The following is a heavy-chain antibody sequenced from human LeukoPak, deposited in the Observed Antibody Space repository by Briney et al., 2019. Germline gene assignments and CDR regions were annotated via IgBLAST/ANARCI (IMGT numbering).Heavy chain of an antibody. V-gene: IGHV3-7*01. D-gene: IGHD3-10*01. J-gene: IGHJ4*02. CDR1: GFTFSNDW. Sequence: GGSLRLSCEASGFTFSNDWMTWVRQAPGKGLEWVANIRQDGSEKDYVDFVKGRFTISEDNAEDSVYLQMNSLRAEDTAVYYCARHTYYYFEYWGQGTLVTVSS. CDR2: IRQDGSEK. CDR3: ARHTYYYFEY.